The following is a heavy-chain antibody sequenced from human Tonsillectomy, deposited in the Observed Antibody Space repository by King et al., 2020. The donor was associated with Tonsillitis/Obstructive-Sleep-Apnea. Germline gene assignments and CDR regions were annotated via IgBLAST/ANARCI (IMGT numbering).Heavy chain of an antibody. CDR1: GFTFSSYW. CDR2: INSDGSST. CDR3: ARDLWSDAFDI. Sequence: VQLVESGGGLIQPGGSLRLSCAASGFTFSSYWIHWVRQAPGKGLVWVSHINSDGSSTSYADSVKGRFTISRDNAKNTLHLQMNSLRAEDTAVYYCARDLWSDAFDIWGQGTMVTVSS. J-gene: IGHJ3*02. D-gene: IGHD2-21*01. V-gene: IGHV3-74*01.